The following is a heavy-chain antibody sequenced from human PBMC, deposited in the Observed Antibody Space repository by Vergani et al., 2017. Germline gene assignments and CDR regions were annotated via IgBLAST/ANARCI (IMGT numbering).Heavy chain of an antibody. CDR2: MNPNSGNT. CDR3: ARMHDFWSGYYPRVSYYMDV. Sequence: QVQLVQSGAEVKKPGASVKVSCKASGYTFTSYDINWVRQATGQGLEWMGWMNPNSGNTGYAQKFQGRVTMTRNTSISTAYMELSSLRSEDTAVYYCARMHDFWSGYYPRVSYYMDVWSKGTTVTVSS. D-gene: IGHD3-3*01. V-gene: IGHV1-8*01. CDR1: GYTFTSYD. J-gene: IGHJ6*03.